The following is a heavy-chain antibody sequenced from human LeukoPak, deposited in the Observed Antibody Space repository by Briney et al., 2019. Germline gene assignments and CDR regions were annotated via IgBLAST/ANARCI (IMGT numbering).Heavy chain of an antibody. V-gene: IGHV1-8*01. CDR3: ARARSGGSGPLKAFDI. J-gene: IGHJ3*02. CDR1: GYTFTIYD. CDR2: MNPNSGNT. Sequence: GASVKVSCKASGYTFTIYDINWVRQATGQGLEWMGWMNPNSGNTGYTQKFQGRVTMTRNTSISTAYMELSSLRSEDTAVYYCARARSGGSGPLKAFDIWGQGTMVTVSS. D-gene: IGHD3-10*01.